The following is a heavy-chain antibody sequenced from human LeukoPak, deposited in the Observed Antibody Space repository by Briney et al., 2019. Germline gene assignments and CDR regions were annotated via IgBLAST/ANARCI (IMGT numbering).Heavy chain of an antibody. CDR1: GFTFRDYA. J-gene: IGHJ5*02. CDR3: ITYSINLLRSLSS. CDR2: IKSNTDGGTT. V-gene: IGHV3-15*01. Sequence: PGGSLRLSCTGFGFTFRDYAVSWVRQAPGKGLEWVGRIKSNTDGGTTDYAAPVKGRFTISRDDSKNTLYLQMNSLNTGDTAVYYCITYSINLLRSLSSLGQGTLVTVSS. D-gene: IGHD3-3*01.